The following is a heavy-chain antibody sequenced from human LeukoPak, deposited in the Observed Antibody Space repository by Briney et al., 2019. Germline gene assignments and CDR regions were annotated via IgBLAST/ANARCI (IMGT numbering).Heavy chain of an antibody. Sequence: GSLRPSCEASGFTFSRDSMDWVRQAPGKGLVWVSRIKSDGSGIIYADSVKGRFTISRDNARNTLHLQMNSLRVDDTATYYCARDYNGLSYWGQGTLVTVSS. CDR1: GFTFSRDS. V-gene: IGHV3-74*01. CDR2: IKSDGSGI. J-gene: IGHJ4*02. CDR3: ARDYNGLSY. D-gene: IGHD1-1*01.